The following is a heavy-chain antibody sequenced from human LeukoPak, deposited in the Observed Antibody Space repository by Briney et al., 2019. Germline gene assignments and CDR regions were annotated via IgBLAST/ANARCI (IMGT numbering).Heavy chain of an antibody. D-gene: IGHD3-10*01. CDR2: ISAYNGNT. Sequence: ASVKVSCKASGYTFTSYGISWVRQAPGQGLEWMGWISAYNGNTNYAQRFQGMVTMTRDTSISTAYMDLSSLKSDDTATYYCSVWFGELSHWGQGTLVTVSS. V-gene: IGHV1-18*01. CDR1: GYTFTSYG. J-gene: IGHJ4*02. CDR3: SVWFGELSH.